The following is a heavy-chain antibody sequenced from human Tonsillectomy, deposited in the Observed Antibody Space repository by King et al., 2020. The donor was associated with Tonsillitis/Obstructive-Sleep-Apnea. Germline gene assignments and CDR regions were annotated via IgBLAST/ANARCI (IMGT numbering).Heavy chain of an antibody. J-gene: IGHJ6*03. V-gene: IGHV4-34*01. CDR3: ARGVPAAMADYYYYMDV. CDR1: GGSFSGYY. D-gene: IGHD2-2*01. CDR2: INHSGST. Sequence: VQLQQWGAGLLKPSETLSLTCAVYGGSFSGYYWSWIRQPPGKGLEWIGEINHSGSTNYNPSLKSRVTISVDTSKNQFSLKLSSVTAADTAVYYCARGVPAAMADYYYYMDVWGKGTTVTVSS.